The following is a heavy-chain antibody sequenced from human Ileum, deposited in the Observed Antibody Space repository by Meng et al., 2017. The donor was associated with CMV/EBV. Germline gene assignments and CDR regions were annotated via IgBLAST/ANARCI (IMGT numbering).Heavy chain of an antibody. D-gene: IGHD3-16*01. CDR2: IIPIFGAT. Sequence: SGDTSSGCGVTWVRQAPGQGLEWMGGIIPIFGATSYAQRFQGRVTITTDASTDTAYMELSGLRSEDTAVYYCARSHSLGGDRPVDYWGQGSLVTVSS. V-gene: IGHV1-69*05. CDR3: ARSHSLGGDRPVDY. CDR1: GDTSSGCG. J-gene: IGHJ4*02.